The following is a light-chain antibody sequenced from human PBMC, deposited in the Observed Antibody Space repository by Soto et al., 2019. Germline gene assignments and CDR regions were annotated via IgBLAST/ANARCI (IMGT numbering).Light chain of an antibody. CDR2: GVS. Sequence: EIVMTQSPATLSVSPGERATLSCRASQSVSSNLAWYHQKPGQAPRLLIYGVSARATGIPARFSGSGSGTEFTLTISSLQSEDFAVYYCQQYNNWPLTFGPGTKVDIK. CDR1: QSVSSN. V-gene: IGKV3-15*01. CDR3: QQYNNWPLT. J-gene: IGKJ3*01.